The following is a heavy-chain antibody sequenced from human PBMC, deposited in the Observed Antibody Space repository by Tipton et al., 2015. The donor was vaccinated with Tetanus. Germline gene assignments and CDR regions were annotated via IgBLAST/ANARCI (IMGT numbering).Heavy chain of an antibody. Sequence: TLSLTCTVSGGSINTGDYYWSWIRQSPGKGLEWIGHVYYSGRTHHNPPLKSRVTISADMSKNQFSLKLTSVTAADTATYYCARMGFTYGQVVYWGQGTLVTVAS. CDR2: VYYSGRT. J-gene: IGHJ4*02. CDR1: GGSINTGDYY. V-gene: IGHV4-30-4*01. D-gene: IGHD5-18*01. CDR3: ARMGFTYGQVVY.